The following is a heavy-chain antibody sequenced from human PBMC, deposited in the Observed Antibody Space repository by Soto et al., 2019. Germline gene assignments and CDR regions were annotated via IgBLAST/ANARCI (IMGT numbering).Heavy chain of an antibody. D-gene: IGHD1-26*01. Sequence: QVQLVQSGAEMKQPGASVKLSCQASGYIFIHCFMHWVRQAPGQGLEWMGGINPSSGITTYAQKFQGRVNVTRDTSTSTVYMELSSLGSGDTAMYYCARSLGETTSLFDYWGQGSLVTVSA. CDR3: ARSLGETTSLFDY. CDR2: INPSSGIT. V-gene: IGHV1-46*01. CDR1: GYIFIHCF. J-gene: IGHJ4*02.